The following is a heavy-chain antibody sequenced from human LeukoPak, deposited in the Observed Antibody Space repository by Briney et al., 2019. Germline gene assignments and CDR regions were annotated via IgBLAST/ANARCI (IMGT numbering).Heavy chain of an antibody. D-gene: IGHD5-18*01. Sequence: ASVKVSCKASGGTFSSYAISWVRQAPGQGLEWMGGIIPIFGTANYAQKFQGRVTITADESTSTAYMELSSLRSEDTAVYYCARSGYKYGADAFDIWGQGTMVTVSS. CDR1: GGTFSSYA. CDR2: IIPIFGTA. CDR3: ARSGYKYGADAFDI. V-gene: IGHV1-69*13. J-gene: IGHJ3*02.